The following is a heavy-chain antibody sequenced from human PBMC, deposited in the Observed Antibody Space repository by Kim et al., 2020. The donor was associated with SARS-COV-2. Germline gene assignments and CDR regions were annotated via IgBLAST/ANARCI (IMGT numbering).Heavy chain of an antibody. V-gene: IGHV3-9*01. CDR1: GFTFDDYA. CDR3: ANGIAKYSGYGGY. Sequence: GGSLRLSCAASGFTFDDYAMHWVRQAPGKGLEWVSGISWNSGSIGYADSVKGRFTISRDNAKNSLYLQMNSLRAEDTALYYCANGIAKYSGYGGYWGQGTLVTVSS. CDR2: ISWNSGSI. D-gene: IGHD5-12*01. J-gene: IGHJ4*02.